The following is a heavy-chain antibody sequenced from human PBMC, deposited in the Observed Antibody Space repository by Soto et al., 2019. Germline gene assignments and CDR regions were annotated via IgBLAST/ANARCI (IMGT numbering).Heavy chain of an antibody. J-gene: IGHJ4*02. CDR3: ARAVVNYYGSGALDY. CDR1: GYTFTSYA. CDR2: INAGNGNT. Sequence: VQLVQSGAEVKKPGASVKVSCKASGYTFTSYAMHWVRQAPGQRLEWMGWINAGNGNTKYSQKFQGRVTITRDTSASTAYMELSSLRSEDTAVYYCARAVVNYYGSGALDYWGQGTLVTVSS. V-gene: IGHV1-3*01. D-gene: IGHD3-10*01.